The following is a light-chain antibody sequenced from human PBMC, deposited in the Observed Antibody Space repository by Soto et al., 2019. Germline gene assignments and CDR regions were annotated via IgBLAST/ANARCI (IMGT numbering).Light chain of an antibody. Sequence: DIQMTQSPSTLSASVGDRVTITCRASEGISSDVGFHHHKPGKAPKLLISKASSLESVVPSRFSGSGFGTEFTLTISSLQPDDFATYYCQQYNSYRTFGQGTKVDIK. CDR2: KAS. CDR1: EGISSD. CDR3: QQYNSYRT. V-gene: IGKV1-5*03. J-gene: IGKJ1*01.